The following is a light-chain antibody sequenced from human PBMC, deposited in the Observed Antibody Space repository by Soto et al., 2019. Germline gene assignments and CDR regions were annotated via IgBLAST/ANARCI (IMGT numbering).Light chain of an antibody. CDR1: SSNIGAYYD. V-gene: IGLV1-40*01. J-gene: IGLJ2*01. CDR2: GND. CDR3: QSYANGQSGTVL. Sequence: QSVLTQPPSVSGAPGQRVTISCTGTSSNIGAYYDVQWYQHLPGTAPKLLIYGNDNRPSGVPDRFSASKSGASASLAITGLQPEGEGEYYCQSYANGQSGTVLFGAGTKVTVL.